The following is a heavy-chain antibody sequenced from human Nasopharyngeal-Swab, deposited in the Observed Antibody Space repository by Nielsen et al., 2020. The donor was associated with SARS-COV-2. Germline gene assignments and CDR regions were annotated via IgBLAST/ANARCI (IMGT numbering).Heavy chain of an antibody. CDR2: ISSSSSYI. J-gene: IGHJ4*02. V-gene: IGHV3-21*01. CDR1: GFTFSSYS. D-gene: IGHD6-13*01. Sequence: GESLKISCAASGFTFSSYSMNWVRQAPGKGLEWVSSISSSSSYIYYADSVKGRFTISRDNAKNSLYLQMNSLRAEDTAVYYCAREEGSSWHYFDYWGQGTLVTVPS. CDR3: AREEGSSWHYFDY.